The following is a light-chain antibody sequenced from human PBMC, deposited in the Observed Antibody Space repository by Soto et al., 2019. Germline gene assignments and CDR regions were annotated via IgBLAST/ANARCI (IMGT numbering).Light chain of an antibody. CDR3: SSYTSSSTLD. Sequence: QSALTQPASVSGSPGQSITISCTGTSSDVGGYNYVSWYQQHPGKAPKLMIYDVSNRPSGVSNRFTGPKSGNTASLTISGLHAEDEPDYSCSSYTSSSTLDFGTGTKLTV. V-gene: IGLV2-14*01. CDR2: DVS. CDR1: SSDVGGYNY. J-gene: IGLJ1*01.